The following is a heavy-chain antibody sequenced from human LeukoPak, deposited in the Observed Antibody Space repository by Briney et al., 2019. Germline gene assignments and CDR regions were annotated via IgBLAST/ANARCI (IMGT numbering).Heavy chain of an antibody. V-gene: IGHV3-30*19. Sequence: GRSLRLSCSASGFMFNSYGMHWVRQAPGKGLEWVAVISYDGSNKYYADSVKGRFTISRDNSKNTLFLQMNSLRAEDTAVYYCARDLDSSSWYILWFDPWGQGTLVTVSS. J-gene: IGHJ5*02. CDR1: GFMFNSYG. CDR3: ARDLDSSSWYILWFDP. D-gene: IGHD6-13*01. CDR2: ISYDGSNK.